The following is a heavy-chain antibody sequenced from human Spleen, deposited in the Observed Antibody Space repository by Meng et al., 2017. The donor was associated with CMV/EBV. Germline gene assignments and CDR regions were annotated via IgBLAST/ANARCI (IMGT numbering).Heavy chain of an antibody. Sequence: GESLKISCAASGFTFSSYSMNWVRQAPGKGLEWVSSISSSSSYIYYADSVKGRFTISRDNAKNSLYLQMNILRAEDTAVYYCARDRDLYWGQGTLVTVSS. CDR2: ISSSSSYI. CDR1: GFTFSSYS. CDR3: ARDRDLY. V-gene: IGHV3-21*01. J-gene: IGHJ4*02.